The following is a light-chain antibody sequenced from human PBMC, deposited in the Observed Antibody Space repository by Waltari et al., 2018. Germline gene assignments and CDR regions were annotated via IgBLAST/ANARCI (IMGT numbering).Light chain of an antibody. CDR2: CAS. Sequence: EIVLTQSPGTLSLSPGERATLSCRASQSVSSSYLAWYQQKPGQAPRLLIDCASSRATGIPDWFSGSGAGTDFTLTISRLEPEDFAVYYCQQYGSSALTFGGGTKVEIK. J-gene: IGKJ4*01. CDR3: QQYGSSALT. V-gene: IGKV3-20*01. CDR1: QSVSSSY.